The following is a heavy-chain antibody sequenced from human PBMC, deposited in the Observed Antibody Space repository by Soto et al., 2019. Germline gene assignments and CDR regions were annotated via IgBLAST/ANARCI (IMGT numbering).Heavy chain of an antibody. V-gene: IGHV3-23*01. J-gene: IGHJ4*02. D-gene: IGHD7-27*01. CDR3: ANLDRVAGQLGIVPFFHY. CDR2: ISGSGGST. Sequence: PGGSLRLSCAASGFTFSSYAMSWVRQAPGKGLEWVSAISGSGGSTYYADSVKGRFTISRDNSKNTLYLQMNSLRAEDTAVYYCANLDRVAGQLGIVPFFHYWGQGTLVTVSS. CDR1: GFTFSSYA.